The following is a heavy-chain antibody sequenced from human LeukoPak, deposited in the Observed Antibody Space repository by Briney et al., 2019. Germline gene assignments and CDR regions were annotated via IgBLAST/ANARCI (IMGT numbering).Heavy chain of an antibody. V-gene: IGHV4-34*01. CDR1: GGSFSDYF. CDR2: ISHSGST. J-gene: IGHJ4*02. CDR3: VTYYYGSSAPKRNY. D-gene: IGHD3-22*01. Sequence: SETLSLTCAVYGGSFSDYFWSWIRQPPGKGLEWIGEISHSGSTTYNPSLRSRVTISGDTSKKQFSLKLSSVTAADTAVYYCVTYYYGSSAPKRNYWGQGILVTVSS.